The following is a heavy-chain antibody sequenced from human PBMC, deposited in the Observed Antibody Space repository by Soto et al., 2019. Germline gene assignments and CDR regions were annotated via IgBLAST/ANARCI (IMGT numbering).Heavy chain of an antibody. J-gene: IGHJ5*02. CDR3: ARERRGGYWFDP. CDR2: IYYSGST. Sequence: QVQLQESGPGLVKPSQTLSLTCTVSGGSISSSDYYWSWIRQPPGKGLEWIGYIYYSGSTYYNPSLTSRVTISVDTSKNQFSLKLSSVTAADTAVYYCARERRGGYWFDPWGQGTLVTVSS. CDR1: GGSISSSDYY. V-gene: IGHV4-30-4*01.